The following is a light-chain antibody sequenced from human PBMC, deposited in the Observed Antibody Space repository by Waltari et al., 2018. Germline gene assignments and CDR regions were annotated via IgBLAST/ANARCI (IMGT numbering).Light chain of an antibody. CDR1: QDIGTW. Sequence: DIQLTQSPSTLSASVGDRVTITCRASQDIGTWLAWYQQKPGKAPKLLLYKASRLQSGVRSRFSGRGSGTECTLTISSLQPEDFATFYCQQCDTYPWTFGQGTKVDIK. V-gene: IGKV1-5*03. CDR3: QQCDTYPWT. J-gene: IGKJ1*01. CDR2: KAS.